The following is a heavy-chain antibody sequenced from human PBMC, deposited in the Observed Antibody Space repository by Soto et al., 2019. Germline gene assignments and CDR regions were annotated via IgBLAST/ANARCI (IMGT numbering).Heavy chain of an antibody. Sequence: EMQLLESGGGLVHRGGSLRLSCAASGFTFSNYAMNWVRQAPGKGLEWVSVISASGGDTFYADSVKGRFTISRDNSNNTLFLQMNSLRADDTAVYYCAKDVGSSGYYLVYWGQGTLVTVSS. CDR3: AKDVGSSGYYLVY. V-gene: IGHV3-23*01. J-gene: IGHJ4*02. CDR1: GFTFSNYA. CDR2: ISASGGDT. D-gene: IGHD3-22*01.